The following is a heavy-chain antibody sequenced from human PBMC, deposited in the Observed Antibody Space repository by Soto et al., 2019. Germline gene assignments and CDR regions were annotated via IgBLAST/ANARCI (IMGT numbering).Heavy chain of an antibody. Sequence: SETLSLTCAVSGESLTAYFWTWIRQSPGKGLEWIGEISHGEGTDYNPSLKSRVSISMDTSKNQFSLNLNSVTAADTAVYYCARSSIKPQVFMYPFDSWSQGTLVTVSS. V-gene: IGHV4-34*01. CDR2: ISHGEGT. CDR3: ARSSIKPQVFMYPFDS. J-gene: IGHJ4*02. D-gene: IGHD3-3*01. CDR1: GESLTAYF.